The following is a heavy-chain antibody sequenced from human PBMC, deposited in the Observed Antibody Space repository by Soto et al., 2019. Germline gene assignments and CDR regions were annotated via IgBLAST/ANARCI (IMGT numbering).Heavy chain of an antibody. CDR3: AHRHMTTVTTFHY. CDR1: GFSLTTTGVG. Sequence: QITLKESGPTLVNPTPTITLTCTFSGFSLTTTGVGVGCIRQPPGKALEWLALIYWNDDKRYSPSLKRRITITKDTSKNQVVLTMTHVDPVDTATYYCAHRHMTTVTTFHYWGQRTLVTVS. CDR2: IYWNDDK. J-gene: IGHJ4*02. V-gene: IGHV2-5*01. D-gene: IGHD4-17*01.